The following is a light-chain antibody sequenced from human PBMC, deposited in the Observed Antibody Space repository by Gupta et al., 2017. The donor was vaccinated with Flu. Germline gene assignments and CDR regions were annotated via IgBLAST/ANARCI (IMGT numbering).Light chain of an antibody. CDR3: QQVNSYPIT. CDR1: QGISGY. J-gene: IGKJ5*01. V-gene: IGKV1-9*01. Sequence: DIQLTQSPSFLSASVGGRVTITCRASQGISGYLAWYQQKPGKAPKLLIYAASTLQSGVPSRFSGRGSGTEFTLTISSLQPEDFATYYCQQVNSYPITFGQGTRLEIK. CDR2: AAS.